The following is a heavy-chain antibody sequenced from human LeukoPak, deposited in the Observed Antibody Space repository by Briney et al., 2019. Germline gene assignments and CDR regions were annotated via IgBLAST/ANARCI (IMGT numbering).Heavy chain of an antibody. D-gene: IGHD6-6*01. CDR3: ARQPGRIAAWSRLGQYFQH. V-gene: IGHV1-2*02. J-gene: IGHJ1*01. CDR2: INPNSGGT. CDR1: GCTFTGYY. Sequence: GASVKVSCKASGCTFTGYYMHWVRQAPGQGLEWMGWINPNSGGTNYAQKFQGRVTMTRDTSISTAYMELSRLRSDDTAVYYCARQPGRIAAWSRLGQYFQHWGQGTLVTVSS.